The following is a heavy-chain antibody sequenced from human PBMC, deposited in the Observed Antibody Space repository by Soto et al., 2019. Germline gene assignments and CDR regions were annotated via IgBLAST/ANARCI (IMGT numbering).Heavy chain of an antibody. D-gene: IGHD2-15*01. J-gene: IGHJ6*02. CDR2: TISSGSTT. Sequence: QVQLVEAGGGLVKPGGSLRLSCAASGFSFSDYYMSWIRQAPGKGLEWVSYTISSGSTTYYADSVKGRFTVSRDNAKDSMWLQVNSLRDNDKAVYYCERNGYCSRDACSYGVDVWGQGTTVTVSS. V-gene: IGHV3-11*01. CDR1: GFSFSDYY. CDR3: ERNGYCSRDACSYGVDV.